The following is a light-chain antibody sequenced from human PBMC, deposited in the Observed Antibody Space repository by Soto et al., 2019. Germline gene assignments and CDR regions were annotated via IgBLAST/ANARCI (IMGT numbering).Light chain of an antibody. CDR1: SSDVGSYNR. CDR2: EVS. J-gene: IGLJ1*01. Sequence: QSALTQPPSVPGSPGQSVTISCTGTSSDVGSYNRVSWYQQSPGTAPKLMIYEVSNRPSGVPDRFSGSKSGNTASLTISGLQAEDEADYYCSLYTSSSTYVFGTGTKLTVL. V-gene: IGLV2-18*01. CDR3: SLYTSSSTYV.